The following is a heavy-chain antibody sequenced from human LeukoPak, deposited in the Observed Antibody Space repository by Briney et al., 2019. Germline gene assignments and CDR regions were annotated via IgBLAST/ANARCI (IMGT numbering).Heavy chain of an antibody. CDR3: ARGGGARSIDY. CDR1: GGSFSGYY. V-gene: IGHV4-34*01. Sequence: SETLSLTCAVYGGSFSGYYWSWIRQPPGKGLEWIGEINHSGSTNYNPSLKSRVTISVDTSKNQFSLKLSSVTAADTAVYYCARGGGARSIDYWGQATLVTVPS. CDR2: INHSGST. D-gene: IGHD3-10*01. J-gene: IGHJ4*02.